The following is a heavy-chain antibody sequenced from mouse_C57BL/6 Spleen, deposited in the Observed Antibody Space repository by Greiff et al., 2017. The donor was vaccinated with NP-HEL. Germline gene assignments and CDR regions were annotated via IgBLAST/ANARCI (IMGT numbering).Heavy chain of an antibody. CDR3: AKRGYAMDY. Sequence: VLLVESGPGLVQPSQSLSITCTVSGFSLTSYGVHWVRQSPGKGLEWLGVIWRGGSTDYNAAFMSRLSITKDNSKSQVFSKMNSLQADDTAIYYCAKRGYAMDYWGQGTSVTVSS. V-gene: IGHV2-5*01. J-gene: IGHJ4*01. CDR2: IWRGGST. CDR1: GFSLTSYG.